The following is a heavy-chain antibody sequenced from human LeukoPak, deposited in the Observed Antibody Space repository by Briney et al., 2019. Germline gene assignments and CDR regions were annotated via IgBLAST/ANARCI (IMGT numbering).Heavy chain of an antibody. Sequence: PRGSLRLSRAASRFTFRGSAMHSVRQTPREGLGWVGRIRSKANSYATAYASSVKGRFTIATDDSKNTAYLQMNSLKTEDTAVYYCTASVLYVDIAMEIDYWGQGTLVTVSS. V-gene: IGHV3-73*01. D-gene: IGHD5-18*01. J-gene: IGHJ4*02. CDR2: IRSKANSYAT. CDR1: RFTFRGSA. CDR3: TASVLYVDIAMEIDY.